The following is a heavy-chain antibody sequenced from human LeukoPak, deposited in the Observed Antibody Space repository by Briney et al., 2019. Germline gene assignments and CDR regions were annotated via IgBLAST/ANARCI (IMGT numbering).Heavy chain of an antibody. V-gene: IGHV3-7*01. CDR3: AKVGAWELQRVFEN. D-gene: IGHD1-26*01. CDR2: INRDGSEQ. J-gene: IGHJ4*02. Sequence: GGSLRLSCEVSGFTFSSYWMTWARHIPGKGLEWVANINRDGSEQHYVESVKGRFTISRDNGRNSLYLQMDSLRVDDTAVYYCAKVGAWELQRVFENWGQGTLVTVSS. CDR1: GFTFSSYW.